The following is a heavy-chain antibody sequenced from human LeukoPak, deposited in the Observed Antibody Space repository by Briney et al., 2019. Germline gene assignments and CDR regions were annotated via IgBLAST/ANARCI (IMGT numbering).Heavy chain of an antibody. V-gene: IGHV4-34*01. Sequence: SDTLSLTCAVYGWSFNDHYWNWIRQPPGKGLEWMGEINARGDTNFNPSLKSRVTISVDSSKNQFSLTLRSMIAADTAVYYCARGQVPAARGYNWFDHWGQGTLVTVSS. CDR2: INARGDT. D-gene: IGHD2-2*01. CDR3: ARGQVPAARGYNWFDH. CDR1: GWSFNDHY. J-gene: IGHJ5*02.